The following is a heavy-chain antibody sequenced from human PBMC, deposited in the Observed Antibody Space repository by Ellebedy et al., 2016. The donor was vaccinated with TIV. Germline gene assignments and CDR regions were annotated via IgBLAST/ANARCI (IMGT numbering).Heavy chain of an antibody. Sequence: PGGSLRLSCAASGFTFSAFAMAWVRQTPGKGLQYVSGIYGSGGGIFYSDSVKGRFTISRDNSKNTLYLQMDSLRAEDTATYYCAKDQVERDGRWVFDIWGQGSVVTVSS. CDR2: IYGSGGGI. CDR3: AKDQVERDGRWVFDI. CDR1: GFTFSAFA. V-gene: IGHV3-23*01. D-gene: IGHD5-24*01. J-gene: IGHJ3*02.